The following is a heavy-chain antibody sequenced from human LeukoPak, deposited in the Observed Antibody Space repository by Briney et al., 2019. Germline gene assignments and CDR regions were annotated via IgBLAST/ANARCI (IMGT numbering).Heavy chain of an antibody. Sequence: SETLSLTCTVSGYSISSGYYWGWIRQPPGKGLEWIGSIYHSGSTYYNPSLKSRVTISVDTSKNQFSLKLSSVTAADTAVYYCARRRWLPPPYYYYYMDVWGKGTTVTISS. V-gene: IGHV4-38-2*02. CDR1: GYSISSGYY. D-gene: IGHD5-24*01. CDR2: IYHSGST. J-gene: IGHJ6*03. CDR3: ARRRWLPPPYYYYYMDV.